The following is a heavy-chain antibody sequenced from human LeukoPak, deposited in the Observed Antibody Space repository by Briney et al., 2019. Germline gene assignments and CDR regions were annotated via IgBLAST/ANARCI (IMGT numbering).Heavy chain of an antibody. Sequence: SVKVSCKASGGTFSSYDISWVRQAPGQGLEWMGRIIPIFGIANYAQKFQGRVTITADKSTSTAYMELSSLRSEDTAVYYCRCHSSSYYYGMDVWGQGTTVTVSS. J-gene: IGHJ6*02. CDR2: IIPIFGIA. CDR1: GGTFSSYD. V-gene: IGHV1-69*04. CDR3: RCHSSSYYYGMDV. D-gene: IGHD6-13*01.